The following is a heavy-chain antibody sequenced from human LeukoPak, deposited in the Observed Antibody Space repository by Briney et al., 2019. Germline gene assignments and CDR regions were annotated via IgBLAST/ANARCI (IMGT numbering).Heavy chain of an antibody. CDR2: IWYDGSNK. CDR3: GRVAGYSSRGSYYSLDV. V-gene: IGHV3-33*08. CDR1: GFAFSSSW. D-gene: IGHD6-13*01. J-gene: IGHJ6*02. Sequence: GGSLRLSCAASGFAFSSSWMDWVRRAPGKGLEWVAVIWYDGSNKYYGDSVKGRFTISRDTSKNTVYLQMNSLRAEDTAIYYCGRVAGYSSRGSYYSLDVWGQGTTVTVSS.